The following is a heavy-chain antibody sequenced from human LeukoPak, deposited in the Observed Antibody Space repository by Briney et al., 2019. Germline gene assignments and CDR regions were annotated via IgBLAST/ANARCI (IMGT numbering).Heavy chain of an antibody. V-gene: IGHV4-59*01. J-gene: IGHJ4*02. CDR1: GGSISSYY. CDR3: ARGWYYYDSSGYRSYYFDY. D-gene: IGHD3-22*01. Sequence: PSETLSLTCTVSGGSISSYYWSWIRQPPGKGLEWIGYIYYSGSTNYNPSLKSRVTISVDTSKNQFSLKLSSVTAADTAVYYCARGWYYYDSSGYRSYYFDYWGQGTLVTVSS. CDR2: IYYSGST.